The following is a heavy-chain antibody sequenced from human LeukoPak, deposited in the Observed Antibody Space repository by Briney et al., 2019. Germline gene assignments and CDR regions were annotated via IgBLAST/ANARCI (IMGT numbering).Heavy chain of an antibody. D-gene: IGHD6-19*01. V-gene: IGHV1-2*02. Sequence: ASVKVSCKASGYTFTGYYMHWVRQAPGQGLEWMGWINPNSGGTNYAQKFQGRVTMTRDTSISTAYIELSRLRSDDTAVYYCARVAKQWLVRGYFDYWGQGTLVTVSS. CDR2: INPNSGGT. J-gene: IGHJ4*02. CDR3: ARVAKQWLVRGYFDY. CDR1: GYTFTGYY.